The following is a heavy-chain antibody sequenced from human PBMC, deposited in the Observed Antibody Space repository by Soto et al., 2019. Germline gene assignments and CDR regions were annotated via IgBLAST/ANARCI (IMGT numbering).Heavy chain of an antibody. Sequence: GGSLRLSCAASGFTFSSYAMNWVRQAPGKGLEWVSAISSSGAGTYYADSMKGRFTISRDNSKNTLYLQMNSLRAEDTAVYYCARQIWSDYWGQGTLVTVS. J-gene: IGHJ4*02. V-gene: IGHV3-23*01. CDR2: ISSSGAGT. CDR1: GFTFSSYA. D-gene: IGHD5-18*01. CDR3: ARQIWSDY.